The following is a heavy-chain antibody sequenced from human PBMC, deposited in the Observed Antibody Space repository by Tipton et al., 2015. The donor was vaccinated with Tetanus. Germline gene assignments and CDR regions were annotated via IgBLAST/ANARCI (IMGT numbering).Heavy chain of an antibody. D-gene: IGHD3-9*01. CDR2: IYTDNGNT. CDR1: GDSFSSHT. J-gene: IGHJ4*02. CDR3: ARGFDGGFDY. V-gene: IGHV1-3*04. Sequence: QLVQSGAEVKKPGSSVKVSCRASGDSFSSHTLTWVRQAPGRRLEWMGWIYTDNGNTVYSQSFQGRVTITRDTSATTAYMELSSLRSEDTAVYYCARGFDGGFDYWGQGTLVTVSS.